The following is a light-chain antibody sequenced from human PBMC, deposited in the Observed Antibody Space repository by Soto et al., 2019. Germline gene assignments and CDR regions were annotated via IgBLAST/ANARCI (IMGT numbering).Light chain of an antibody. CDR2: GAS. CDR3: LQYGNLPYT. Sequence: EIVLTQSPGTLSLSPGERATLSCRASQSVPSDWLAWYRHKPGQAPRLLIYGASSRATGVPDRVSGSGSVTDFTLTINRLEPEDFAVYYCLQYGNLPYTFGQGTKLVIK. V-gene: IGKV3-20*01. CDR1: QSVPSDW. J-gene: IGKJ2*01.